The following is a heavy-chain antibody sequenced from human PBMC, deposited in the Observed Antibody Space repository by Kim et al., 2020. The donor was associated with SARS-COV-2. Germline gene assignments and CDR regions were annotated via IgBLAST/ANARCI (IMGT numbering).Heavy chain of an antibody. J-gene: IGHJ4*02. CDR3: ARDCYDSRGCFDY. CDR2: IYYTGST. Sequence: SETLSLTCTVSGGSVSSSSYNWSWIRQPPGKGLEWIGYIYYTGSTGNNPSLKGRLTISIDTSKNQFSLELRSVSAADTAMYYCARDCYDSRGCFDYWGQGTLVTVSS. CDR1: GGSVSSSSYN. D-gene: IGHD3-22*01. V-gene: IGHV4-61*01.